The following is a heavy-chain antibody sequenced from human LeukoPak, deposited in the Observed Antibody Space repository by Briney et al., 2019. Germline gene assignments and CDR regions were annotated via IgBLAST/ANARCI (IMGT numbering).Heavy chain of an antibody. CDR1: DGSINSYY. D-gene: IGHD1-26*01. CDR3: ARGRSNYYGMDV. Sequence: SETLSLTCSVSDGSINSYYWNWIRRPPGKGLEWIGYIYYNGNTNYSPSLQSRVTMSVDTSKNLFSLKVSSVTAADTAVYYCARGRSNYYGMDVWGQGTTVTVSS. J-gene: IGHJ6*02. V-gene: IGHV4-59*01. CDR2: IYYNGNT.